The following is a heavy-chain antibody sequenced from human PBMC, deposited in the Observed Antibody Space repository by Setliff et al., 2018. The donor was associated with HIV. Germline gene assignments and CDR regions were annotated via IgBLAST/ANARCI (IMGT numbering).Heavy chain of an antibody. V-gene: IGHV4-4*07. J-gene: IGHJ4*02. CDR2: IQTSGGT. CDR3: ARSSRVNCGGDCYLFDY. Sequence: KPSETLSLTCTVSGGSISNYYWSWIRQPAGKGLEWIGRIQTSGGTNNNPSLKSRVTMSVDTSKNQFSLILTSVTAADTAVYYCARSSRVNCGGDCYLFDYWGQGTPVTVS. D-gene: IGHD2-21*02. CDR1: GGSISNYY.